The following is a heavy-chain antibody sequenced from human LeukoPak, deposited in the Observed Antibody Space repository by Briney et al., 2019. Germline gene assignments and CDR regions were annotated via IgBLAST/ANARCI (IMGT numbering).Heavy chain of an antibody. D-gene: IGHD6-19*01. CDR1: GGSISSYY. CDR2: IYYSGST. Sequence: SETLSLTCTVSGGSISSYYWSWIRQPPGKGLEWIGYIYYSGSTNYNSSLKSRVTISVDTSKNQFFLKLCSVTAADTAVYYCARIGSSGWPNFDYWGQGTLVTVSS. J-gene: IGHJ4*02. V-gene: IGHV4-59*01. CDR3: ARIGSSGWPNFDY.